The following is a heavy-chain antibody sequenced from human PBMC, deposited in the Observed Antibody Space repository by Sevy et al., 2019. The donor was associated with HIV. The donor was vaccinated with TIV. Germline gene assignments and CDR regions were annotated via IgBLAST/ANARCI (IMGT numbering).Heavy chain of an antibody. D-gene: IGHD3-22*01. Sequence: GGSLRLSCAASGFTFSIYAMHWVRQAPGKGLEWVAVISYDGSNKYYADSVKGRFTISRDNSKNTLYLQMNSLRAEDTAVYYCARDGPGFEYYYDSSGYSGTFDIWGQGTMVTVSS. J-gene: IGHJ3*02. V-gene: IGHV3-30-3*01. CDR1: GFTFSIYA. CDR2: ISYDGSNK. CDR3: ARDGPGFEYYYDSSGYSGTFDI.